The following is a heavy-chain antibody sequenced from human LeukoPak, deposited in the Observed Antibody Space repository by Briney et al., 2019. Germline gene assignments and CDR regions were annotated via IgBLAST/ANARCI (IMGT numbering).Heavy chain of an antibody. Sequence: SETLSLTCTVSAGSPRNYYWSWIRQPPGQGLEWIGYVYYSGSTDYNPSLQSRVTISVDIPKKHFSLKLTSVTAADTAVYYCARGPLGFCTTSGCSTDAFDIWGQGTMVTVSS. V-gene: IGHV4-59*01. CDR1: AGSPRNYY. J-gene: IGHJ3*02. D-gene: IGHD2-2*02. CDR3: ARGPLGFCTTSGCSTDAFDI. CDR2: VYYSGST.